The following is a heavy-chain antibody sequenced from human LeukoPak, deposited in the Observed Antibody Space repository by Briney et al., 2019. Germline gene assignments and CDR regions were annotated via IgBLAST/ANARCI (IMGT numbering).Heavy chain of an antibody. J-gene: IGHJ6*03. V-gene: IGHV3-23*01. CDR3: AKGHCSGGSCYPNYYYYMDV. D-gene: IGHD2-15*01. Sequence: GGSLRLSCAASGFTFSSYAMSWVRQAPGKGLEWVSAISGSGGSTYYADSVKGRFTISRDNSKNTLYLQMNSLRAEDTAVYYCAKGHCSGGSCYPNYYYYMDVWGKGTTVTVSS. CDR2: ISGSGGST. CDR1: GFTFSSYA.